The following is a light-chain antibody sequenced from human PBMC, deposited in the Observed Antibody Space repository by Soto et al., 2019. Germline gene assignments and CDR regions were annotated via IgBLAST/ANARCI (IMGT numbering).Light chain of an antibody. CDR2: TAS. J-gene: IGKJ5*01. CDR1: ESISTW. V-gene: IGKV1-12*01. CDR3: HQAISFPIT. Sequence: DIQMTQSPSSVSASVGDSVTITCRASESISTWLAWYRQIPGKAPELLIYTASNLQSGVPSRFSGRGSGTDFTLTISSLQPEDFATYYCHQAISFPITFGQGTRLEIK.